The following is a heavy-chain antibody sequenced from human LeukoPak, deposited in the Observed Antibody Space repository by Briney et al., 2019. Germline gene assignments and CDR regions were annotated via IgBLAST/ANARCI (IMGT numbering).Heavy chain of an antibody. V-gene: IGHV3-74*01. Sequence: GGSLRLSCAASGFAFSTYTIHWVRQVPGKGLMWVSRINNDGRSTTYADSVKGRFTISRDNAKNSLYLQMNSLRAEDTAVYYCARVVGSSGWYLGYWGQGTLVTVSS. CDR3: ARVVGSSGWYLGY. CDR1: GFAFSTYT. J-gene: IGHJ4*02. CDR2: INNDGRST. D-gene: IGHD6-19*01.